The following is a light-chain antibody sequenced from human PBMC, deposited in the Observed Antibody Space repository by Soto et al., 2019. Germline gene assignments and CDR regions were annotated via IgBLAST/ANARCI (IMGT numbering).Light chain of an antibody. Sequence: QSALTQPASVSGSPGQSITISCAGTMRDVGAYNLVSWYQQHPGRAPQLIIYEVTNRPSGVSDRFSGSKSGNTASLTISGLQAEDEADYYCSSFTSRFTFVFGTGTKLTVL. V-gene: IGLV2-14*01. CDR3: SSFTSRFTFV. CDR1: MRDVGAYNL. CDR2: EVT. J-gene: IGLJ1*01.